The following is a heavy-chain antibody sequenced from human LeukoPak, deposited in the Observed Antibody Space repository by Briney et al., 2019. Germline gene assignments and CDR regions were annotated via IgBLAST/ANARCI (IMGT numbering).Heavy chain of an antibody. CDR3: ARERRIAMVRGKPPNYYYYYGMDG. D-gene: IGHD3-10*01. CDR1: GGSISSGGYS. Sequence: SQTLSLTCAVSGGSISSGGYSWSWLRQPPGRGLEWIGYIYHSGSTYYNPSLKSRVTISVDRSKNQFSLKLSSVTAADTAVYYCARERRIAMVRGKPPNYYYYYGMDGWGQGTTGTVS. J-gene: IGHJ6*02. V-gene: IGHV4-30-2*01. CDR2: IYHSGST.